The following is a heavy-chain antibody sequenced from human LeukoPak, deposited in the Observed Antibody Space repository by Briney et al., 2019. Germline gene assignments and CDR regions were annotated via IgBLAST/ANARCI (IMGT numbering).Heavy chain of an antibody. D-gene: IGHD5-18*01. Sequence: GCSLTLSCVASGITFSSYEMNWVHQAPGKGLEWISCISSSGGPIYYADSVKGRFTISRDNAKNSLYLQMNSLRAEDTAVYYCARGFRDTAMFLDYWGQGTLVTVSS. CDR3: ARGFRDTAMFLDY. J-gene: IGHJ4*02. CDR1: GITFSSYE. CDR2: ISSSGGPI. V-gene: IGHV3-48*03.